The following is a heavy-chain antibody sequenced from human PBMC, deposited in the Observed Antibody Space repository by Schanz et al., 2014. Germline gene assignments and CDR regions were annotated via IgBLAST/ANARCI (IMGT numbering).Heavy chain of an antibody. D-gene: IGHD6-13*01. Sequence: QVQLQQWGAGLLKPSETLSLSCAVYSGSFSGYYWSWIRQPPGKGLEWIGEINHSGSTNYNPSLKRRVPISVDPSKNHFSLKLSSVTAADTAVYYCARGPDSTSADVTRGRRRYYFDYWGQGTLVTVSS. J-gene: IGHJ4*02. CDR2: INHSGST. CDR1: SGSFSGYY. CDR3: ARGPDSTSADVTRGRRRYYFDY. V-gene: IGHV4-34*01.